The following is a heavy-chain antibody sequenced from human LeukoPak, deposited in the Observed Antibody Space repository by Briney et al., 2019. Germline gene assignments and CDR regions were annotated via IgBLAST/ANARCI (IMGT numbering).Heavy chain of an antibody. V-gene: IGHV4-4*07. CDR1: GGSFSGYY. Sequence: PSETLSLTCAVYGGSFSGYYWSWIRQPAXXGLEWIGRIYSSGSINYNPSLKSRVTMSVDTSKNQFSLKLSSVTAADTAVYYCARDRSGWYGSDYWGQGALVTVSS. D-gene: IGHD6-19*01. CDR2: IYSSGSI. CDR3: ARDRSGWYGSDY. J-gene: IGHJ4*02.